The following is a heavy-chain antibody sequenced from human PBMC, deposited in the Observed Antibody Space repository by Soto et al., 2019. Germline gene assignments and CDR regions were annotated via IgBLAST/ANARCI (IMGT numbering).Heavy chain of an antibody. V-gene: IGHV1-18*04. CDR3: ATHMMFGSHYYYYGIEV. D-gene: IGHD3-3*01. Sequence: QVKLVQSGTEVKKPGASVKVSCKAFGYTFSSYGINWGRQAPGPGLEWMGWISAYNGNRNYAQELQARVTMFTDTSTSTGYMELRRLTSDDTAVYYCATHMMFGSHYYYYGIEVWGRGTAVIVCS. CDR2: ISAYNGNR. CDR1: GYTFSSYG. J-gene: IGHJ6*02.